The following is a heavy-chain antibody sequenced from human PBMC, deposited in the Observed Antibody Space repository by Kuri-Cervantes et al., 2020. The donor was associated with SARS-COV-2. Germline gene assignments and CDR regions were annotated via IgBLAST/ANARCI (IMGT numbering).Heavy chain of an antibody. V-gene: IGHV3-33*01. Sequence: GESLKISCPTSGFIFSDYGMHWDRRAPGKGLEWVAVIWSDGSNKYYADSVKGRFTISRDNSKNTLYLQMNNLRPEDTAIYFCSRGGYRYDKPGVYFDYWGQGTLVTVSS. CDR3: SRGGYRYDKPGVYFDY. CDR1: GFIFSDYG. D-gene: IGHD5-18*01. CDR2: IWSDGSNK. J-gene: IGHJ4*02.